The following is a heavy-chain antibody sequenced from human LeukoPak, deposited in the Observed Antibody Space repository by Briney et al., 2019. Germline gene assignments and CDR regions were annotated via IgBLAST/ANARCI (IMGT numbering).Heavy chain of an antibody. Sequence: PSETLSLTCTLSGGSISSYYWSWLRQPPGKGLEWIGYVYYSGSTNYNPSLKSRVTISVDTSKNQFSLKLSSVTAADTAVYYCSRFDNSSSWLPSHRYYYYYYGMDVWGQGTTVTVSS. CDR1: GGSISSYY. CDR3: SRFDNSSSWLPSHRYYYYYYGMDV. V-gene: IGHV4-59*01. D-gene: IGHD6-13*01. CDR2: VYYSGST. J-gene: IGHJ6*02.